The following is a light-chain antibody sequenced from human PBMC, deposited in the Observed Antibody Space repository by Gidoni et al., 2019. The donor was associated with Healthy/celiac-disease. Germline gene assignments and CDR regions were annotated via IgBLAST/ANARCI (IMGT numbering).Light chain of an antibody. Sequence: DIVLTQSPATLSLSPGERATLSCRASQSLSSYLAWYQQKPGQAPRLLIYDASNRATGVPARFSGSGSGTDFTLTISSLEPEDFAVYYCQQRSNWPPRTFGEGTKVEIK. CDR2: DAS. V-gene: IGKV3-11*01. J-gene: IGKJ4*01. CDR1: QSLSSY. CDR3: QQRSNWPPRT.